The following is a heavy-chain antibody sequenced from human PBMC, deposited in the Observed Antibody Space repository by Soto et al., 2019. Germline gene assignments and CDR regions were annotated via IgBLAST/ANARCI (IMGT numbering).Heavy chain of an antibody. CDR2: ISAYNGNT. J-gene: IGHJ4*02. V-gene: IGHV1-18*01. D-gene: IGHD2-15*01. CDR3: ARHGLRYCSGGSCYYFDY. CDR1: GYTFTSYG. Sequence: ASVKVSCKASGYTFTSYGISWVRQAPGQGLEWMGWISAYNGNTNYAQKLQGRVTMTTDTSTSTAYMELRSLRSDDTAVYYCARHGLRYCSGGSCYYFDYWGQGTLVTVSS.